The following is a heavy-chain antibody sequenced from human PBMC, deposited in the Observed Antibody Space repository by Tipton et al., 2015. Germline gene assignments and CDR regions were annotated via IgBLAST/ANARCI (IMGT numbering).Heavy chain of an antibody. J-gene: IGHJ4*02. Sequence: GSLRLSCAASGFTFSSYWMHWVRQAPGKGLEWVANIKPDGSESYYLDSVKGRFTFFRDNAKNSLHLQLNNLRAEDTAVYYCARSGGYGWDFWGQGTLVTVSS. CDR3: ARSGGYGWDF. D-gene: IGHD5-12*01. CDR1: GFTFSSYW. V-gene: IGHV3-7*01. CDR2: IKPDGSES.